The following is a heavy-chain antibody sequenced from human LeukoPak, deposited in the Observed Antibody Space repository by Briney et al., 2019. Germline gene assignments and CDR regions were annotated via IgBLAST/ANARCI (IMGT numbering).Heavy chain of an antibody. Sequence: GGSLRLSCAASGFTFSSYNMNWVRQAPGKGLEWVSYISSSSNTIYYADSVKGRFTISRDNAKYSLYLQMNSLRAEDTAVYYCATESGTYSGTCFDYWGQGTLVTVSS. CDR2: ISSSSNTI. V-gene: IGHV3-48*01. CDR3: ATESGTYSGTCFDY. D-gene: IGHD1-26*01. J-gene: IGHJ4*02. CDR1: GFTFSSYN.